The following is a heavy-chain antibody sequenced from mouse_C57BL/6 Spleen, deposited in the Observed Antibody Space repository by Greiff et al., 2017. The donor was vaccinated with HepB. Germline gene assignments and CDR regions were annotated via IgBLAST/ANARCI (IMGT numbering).Heavy chain of an antibody. CDR1: GYAFSSYW. CDR2: IYPGDGDT. Sequence: QVQLQQSGAELVKPGASVKISCKASGYAFSSYWMNWVKQRPGKGLEWIGQIYPGDGDTNYHGKFKGKATLTADKSSSTAYMQLSSLTSEDSAVYFCARGEDYDHAMDYWGQGTSVTVSS. D-gene: IGHD2-4*01. J-gene: IGHJ4*01. V-gene: IGHV1-80*01. CDR3: ARGEDYDHAMDY.